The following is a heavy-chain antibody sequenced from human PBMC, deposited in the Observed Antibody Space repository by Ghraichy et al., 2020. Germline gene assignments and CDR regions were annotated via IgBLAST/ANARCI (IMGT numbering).Heavy chain of an antibody. CDR1: GGSISSYY. V-gene: IGHV4-59*01. CDR2: IYYSGST. D-gene: IGHD3-3*01. CDR3: ARAVSYDFPYYYYGMDV. J-gene: IGHJ6*02. Sequence: SETLSLTCTVSGGSISSYYWSWIRQPPGKGLEWIGYIYYSGSTNYNPSLKSRVTISVDTSKNQFSLKLSSVTAADTAVYYCARAVSYDFPYYYYGMDVWGQGTTVTVSS.